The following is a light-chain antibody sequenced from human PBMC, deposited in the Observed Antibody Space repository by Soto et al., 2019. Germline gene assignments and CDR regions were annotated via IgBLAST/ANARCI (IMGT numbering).Light chain of an antibody. CDR2: DAS. J-gene: IGKJ1*01. CDR3: QQYDSYSTWT. V-gene: IGKV1-5*01. CDR1: QSINNW. Sequence: DVKMSQSLSTLSAYVGDRVTITCRASQSINNWLAWYQQKPGKAPKFLIYDASNLESGVPSRFSGSASGTEFTLTISSLQPDDFATYYCQQYDSYSTWTFGQGSMVDIK.